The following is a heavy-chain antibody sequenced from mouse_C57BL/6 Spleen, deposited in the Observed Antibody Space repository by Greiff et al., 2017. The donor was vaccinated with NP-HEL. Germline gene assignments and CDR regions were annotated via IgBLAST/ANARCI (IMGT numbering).Heavy chain of an antibody. D-gene: IGHD2-1*01. CDR1: GYTFTSYW. J-gene: IGHJ4*01. Sequence: VQLQQPGAELVRPGTSVKLSCKASGYTFTSYWMHWVKQRPGQGLEWIGVIDPSDSYTNYNQKFKGKATLTVDTSSSTAYMQLSSLTSEDSAVYYCAFYYGKGDYAMDYWGQGTSVTVSS. CDR3: AFYYGKGDYAMDY. V-gene: IGHV1-59*01. CDR2: IDPSDSYT.